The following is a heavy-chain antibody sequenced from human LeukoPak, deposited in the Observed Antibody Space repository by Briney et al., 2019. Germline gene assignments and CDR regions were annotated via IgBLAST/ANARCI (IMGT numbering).Heavy chain of an antibody. CDR2: INPNSGGT. Sequence: ASVKVSCKASGYTFTGYYMRWVRQAPGQGLEWMGWINPNSGGTNYAQKFQGRVTMTRDTSISTAYMELSRLRSDDTAVYYCARVGFLTGYYDFDYWGQGTLVTVSS. CDR3: ARVGFLTGYYDFDY. CDR1: GYTFTGYY. V-gene: IGHV1-2*02. J-gene: IGHJ4*02. D-gene: IGHD3-9*01.